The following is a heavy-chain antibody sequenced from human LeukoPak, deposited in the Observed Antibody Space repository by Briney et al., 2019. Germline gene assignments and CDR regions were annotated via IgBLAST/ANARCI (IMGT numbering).Heavy chain of an antibody. CDR3: AKSLKEPYYFDY. CDR2: ISWNSGSI. J-gene: IGHJ4*02. CDR1: GFTFDDYA. V-gene: IGHV3-9*01. D-gene: IGHD1-14*01. Sequence: GGSLRLSCAASGFTFDDYAMHWVRQAPGKGLEWVSGISWNSGSIGYADSVKGRFTISRYNSKNTLYLQMNSLRTEDTALYYCAKSLKEPYYFDYWGQGTLVTVSS.